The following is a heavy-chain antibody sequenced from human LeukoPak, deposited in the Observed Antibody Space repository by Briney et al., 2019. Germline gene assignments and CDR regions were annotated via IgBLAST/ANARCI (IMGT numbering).Heavy chain of an antibody. CDR1: GYTFTGYY. V-gene: IGHV1-2*02. CDR3: ASVYSSSWYSGYYYYGMDV. CDR2: INPNSGGT. J-gene: IGHJ6*02. D-gene: IGHD6-13*01. Sequence: ASVKVSCKASGYTFTGYYMHWVRQAPGQGLEWMRWINPNSGGTNYAQKFQGRVTMTRDTSISTAYMELSRLRSDDTAVYYCASVYSSSWYSGYYYYGMDVWGQGTTVTVSS.